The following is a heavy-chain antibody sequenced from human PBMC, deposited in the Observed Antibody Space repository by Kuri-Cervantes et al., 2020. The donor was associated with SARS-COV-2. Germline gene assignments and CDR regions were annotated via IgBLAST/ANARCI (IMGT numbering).Heavy chain of an antibody. D-gene: IGHD1-26*01. J-gene: IGHJ3*02. CDR3: ARTGGSHSVGAFDI. CDR2: ISSSSSYI. V-gene: IGHV3-21*01. Sequence: ETLSLTCAVSGELFSGYYWTWIRQAPGKGLEWVSSISSSSSYIYYADSVKGRFTISRDNAKNSLYLQMNSLRAEDTAVYYCARTGGSHSVGAFDIWGQGTMVTVSS. CDR1: GELFSGYY.